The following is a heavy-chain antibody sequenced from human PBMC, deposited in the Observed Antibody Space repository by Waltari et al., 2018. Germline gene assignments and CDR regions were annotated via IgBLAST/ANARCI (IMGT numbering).Heavy chain of an antibody. J-gene: IGHJ3*02. Sequence: EVQLVQSGAEVKKPGESLRISCKGSGYSFTSYWISWVRQMPGKGLECMGRIDPSDSYTNYSPSFQGHVTISADKAISTAYLQWSSLKASDTAMYYCARLERGVVVTRAYAFDIWGQGTMVTVSS. CDR1: GYSFTSYW. CDR2: IDPSDSYT. D-gene: IGHD2-21*02. CDR3: ARLERGVVVTRAYAFDI. V-gene: IGHV5-10-1*03.